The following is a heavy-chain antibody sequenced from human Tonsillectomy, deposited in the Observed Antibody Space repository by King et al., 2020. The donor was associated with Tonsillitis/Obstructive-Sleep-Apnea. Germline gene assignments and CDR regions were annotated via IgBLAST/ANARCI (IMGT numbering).Heavy chain of an antibody. V-gene: IGHV1-69*01. CDR3: ARGRPNPHNFWSGYYYYMDV. CDR1: GGSFSKSA. Sequence: VQLVQSGAEVKKPGSSVKVSCESTGGSFSKSATSWVRQAPGQGLEWMGGVIPVLRKTNYAPKVQGRLTITADESTGTLYMDLSSLTSDDTAVYYCARGRPNPHNFWSGYYYYMDVWGKGTTVTVSS. J-gene: IGHJ6*03. D-gene: IGHD3-3*01. CDR2: VIPVLRKT.